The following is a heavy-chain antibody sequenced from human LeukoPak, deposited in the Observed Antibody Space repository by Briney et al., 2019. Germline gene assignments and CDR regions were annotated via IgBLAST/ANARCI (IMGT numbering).Heavy chain of an antibody. J-gene: IGHJ4*02. CDR1: GGSFSGYY. V-gene: IGHV4-34*01. Sequence: KPSETLSLTCAVYGGSFSGYYWSWIRQPPGKGVGWIGEINHSGGTNYNPSLKSRVTISVDTSKNQFSLKLSSVTAADTAVYYCARGGRWLQFRPFDYWGQGTLVTVSS. D-gene: IGHD5-24*01. CDR2: INHSGGT. CDR3: ARGGRWLQFRPFDY.